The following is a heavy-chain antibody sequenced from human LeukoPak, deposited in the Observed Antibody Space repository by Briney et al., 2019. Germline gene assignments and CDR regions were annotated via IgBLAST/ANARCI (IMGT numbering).Heavy chain of an antibody. V-gene: IGHV4-30-4*01. J-gene: IGHJ4*02. CDR2: IYYSGST. Sequence: SETLSLTCTVSGGSISSGDYYWSWIRQPPGKGLEWIGYIYYSGSTYYNPSLKSRVTMSVDTSKNQFSLKLSSVTAADTAVYYCARYSYGRNFDYWGQGTLVTVSS. CDR1: GGSISSGDYY. CDR3: ARYSYGRNFDY. D-gene: IGHD5-18*01.